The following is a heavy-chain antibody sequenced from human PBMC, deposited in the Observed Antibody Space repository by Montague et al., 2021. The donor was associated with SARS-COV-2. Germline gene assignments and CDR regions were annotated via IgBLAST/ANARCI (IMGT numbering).Heavy chain of an antibody. CDR1: GGSISSYY. D-gene: IGHD3-10*01. CDR2: INYSGST. V-gene: IGHV4-59*01. CDR3: AREAWFGEFHDAFEI. J-gene: IGHJ3*02. Sequence: SETLSLTCTVSGGSISSYYWSWIRQPPGKGLEWIGYINYSGSTNYNPSLKSRVTISVDTSKNQFSLKLSSVTASDTAVYYCAREAWFGEFHDAFEIWGQGTMVTVSS.